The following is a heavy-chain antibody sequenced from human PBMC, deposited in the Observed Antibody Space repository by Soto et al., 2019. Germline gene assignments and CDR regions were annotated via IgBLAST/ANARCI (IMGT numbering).Heavy chain of an antibody. CDR3: ARDMYSSSCYVPIDY. Sequence: QVQLVESGGGVVQPGRSLRLSCAASGFTFSSYGMHWVRQAPGKGLEWVAVIWCDGSNKYYADSVKGRFTISRDNSKNTLYRQMNSLRAEDTAVYYCARDMYSSSCYVPIDYWGQGTLVTVSS. J-gene: IGHJ4*02. D-gene: IGHD6-13*01. V-gene: IGHV3-33*01. CDR2: IWCDGSNK. CDR1: GFTFSSYG.